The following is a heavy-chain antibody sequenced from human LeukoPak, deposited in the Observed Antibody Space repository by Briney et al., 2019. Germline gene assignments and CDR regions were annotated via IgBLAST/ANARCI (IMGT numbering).Heavy chain of an antibody. V-gene: IGHV3-21*01. D-gene: IGHD3-10*01. J-gene: IGHJ4*02. CDR3: ARGSLYYYGSGSTTS. Sequence: GGSLRLSCAASGFTFSSYSMNWVRQAPGKGLEWVSSISSSSSYIYYADSVKGRFTISRDNAKNSLYLQMTSLRAEDTAVYYCARGSLYYYGSGSTTSWGQGTLVTVSS. CDR1: GFTFSSYS. CDR2: ISSSSSYI.